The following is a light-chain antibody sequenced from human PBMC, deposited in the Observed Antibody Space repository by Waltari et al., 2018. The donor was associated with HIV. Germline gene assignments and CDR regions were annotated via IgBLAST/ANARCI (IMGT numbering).Light chain of an antibody. CDR3: CSYAGTYTFVV. J-gene: IGLJ2*01. CDR2: DFS. CDR1: SSDVGSYNY. V-gene: IGLV2-11*01. Sequence: QSALTQPRSLSGSPGQSVTISCTGTSSDVGSYNYVSWYQHHPGKAPNLILYDFSERPSGVPDRFSGSQSGNTASLTISVLQAEDEADYYCCSYAGTYTFVVFGGGTKLTVL.